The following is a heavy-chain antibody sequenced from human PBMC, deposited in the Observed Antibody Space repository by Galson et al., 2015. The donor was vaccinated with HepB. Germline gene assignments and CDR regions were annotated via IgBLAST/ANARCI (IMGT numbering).Heavy chain of an antibody. CDR3: ARVRPLLRLRELSSEAYFDY. V-gene: IGHV1-46*03. CDR1: GYTFTSYY. J-gene: IGHJ4*02. D-gene: IGHD3-16*02. Sequence: SVKVSCKASGYTFTSYYMHWVRQAPGQGLEWMGIINPSGGSTSYAQKFKGRVTMTRDTSTSTVYMELSSLRSEDTAVYYCARVRPLLRLRELSSEAYFDYWCQGTLGTVSS. CDR2: INPSGGST.